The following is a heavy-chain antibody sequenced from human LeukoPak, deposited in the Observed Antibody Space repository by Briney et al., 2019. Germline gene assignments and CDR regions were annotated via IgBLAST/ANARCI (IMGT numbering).Heavy chain of an antibody. V-gene: IGHV1-18*01. CDR3: ARVPAAVLDMDV. Sequence: GASVKVSCKASGYTFTSYGISWVRQAPGQGLEWMGWISAYNGNINYAQKLQGRVTMTTDTSTSTACMELRSLRSDDTAVYYCARVPAAVLDMDVWGKGTTVTVSS. CDR1: GYTFTSYG. D-gene: IGHD2-2*01. J-gene: IGHJ6*03. CDR2: ISAYNGNI.